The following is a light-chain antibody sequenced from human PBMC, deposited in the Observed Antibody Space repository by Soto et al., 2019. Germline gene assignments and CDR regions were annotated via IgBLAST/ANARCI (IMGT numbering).Light chain of an antibody. CDR3: QQYNNWPPIT. CDR1: QSVGSN. CDR2: SAS. Sequence: EIVMTQSPATLSVSPGERATLSCRASQSVGSNLAWYHQKPGQAPSLLIYSASTRATGIPARFSGSGSGTEFTLTISSLQSEDFAVYYCQQYNNWPPITFGQGTRLEIK. V-gene: IGKV3-15*01. J-gene: IGKJ5*01.